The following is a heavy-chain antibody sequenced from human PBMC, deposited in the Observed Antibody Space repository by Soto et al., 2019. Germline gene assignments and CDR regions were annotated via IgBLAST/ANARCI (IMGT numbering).Heavy chain of an antibody. J-gene: IGHJ6*02. CDR1: GGSISSSRYY. V-gene: IGHV4-39*01. CDR2: IDYSGST. Sequence: QLQLQESGPGLVQPSETLSLTGTVSGGSISSSRYYWGWIRQPPGKGLEWIGSIDYSGSTYYNPSLTRRVTISVDTSKNQFSLELSSVTAADTAVYYCARAGSSSWICYYGMDVWGQGTTVTVSS. CDR3: ARAGSSSWICYYGMDV. D-gene: IGHD6-13*01.